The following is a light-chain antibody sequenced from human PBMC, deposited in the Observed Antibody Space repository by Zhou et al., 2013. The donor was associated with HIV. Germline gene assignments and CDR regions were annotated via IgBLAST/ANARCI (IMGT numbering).Light chain of an antibody. CDR1: QGISNH. CDR3: QQYNSYPLT. J-gene: IGKJ4*01. V-gene: IGKV1-16*02. Sequence: DIQMTQSPSSLSASVGDRVTITCRASQGISNHLAWFQQKPGKAPKSLIYAASSLHSGVPSKFSGSGSGTDFTLIISSLQPEDFAAYYCQQYNSYPLTFGGGPRWRSN. CDR2: AAS.